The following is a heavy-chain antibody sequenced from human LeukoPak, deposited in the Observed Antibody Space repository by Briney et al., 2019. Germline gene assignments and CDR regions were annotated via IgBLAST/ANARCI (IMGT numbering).Heavy chain of an antibody. D-gene: IGHD3-22*01. CDR2: IKQDGSET. Sequence: GGSLRLSCAASGFNFNNHYMTWVRQAPGKGLEWVAKIKQDGSETYYLYSVQGRFTISRDNAKNSLYLQMNNVRVEDTAVYYCARDCLGGSCYVSWGQGTLVTVSS. CDR1: GFNFNNHY. J-gene: IGHJ5*02. V-gene: IGHV3-7*04. CDR3: ARDCLGGSCYVS.